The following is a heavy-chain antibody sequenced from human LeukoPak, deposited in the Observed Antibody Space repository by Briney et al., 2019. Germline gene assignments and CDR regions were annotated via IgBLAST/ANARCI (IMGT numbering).Heavy chain of an antibody. D-gene: IGHD6-19*01. CDR3: TTRGYSSGWYLVDY. CDR1: GFTFSKAW. J-gene: IGHJ4*02. Sequence: GGSLRLSCAASGFTFSKAWMNWVRQAPGKGLEWVGRIKSKTDGGTTDYAAPVKGRFTISRDDSKNTLYLQMNSLKTEDTAVYYCTTRGYSSGWYLVDYWGQGTLVTVSS. V-gene: IGHV3-15*07. CDR2: IKSKTDGGTT.